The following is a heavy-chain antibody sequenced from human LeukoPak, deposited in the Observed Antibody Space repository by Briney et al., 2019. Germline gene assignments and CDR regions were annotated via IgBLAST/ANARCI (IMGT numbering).Heavy chain of an antibody. CDR3: ARNQQRLYYDSSGYYPSPVYFDY. V-gene: IGHV4-34*01. D-gene: IGHD3-22*01. J-gene: IGHJ4*02. CDR1: GGSFSGYY. Sequence: SETLSLTCAVYGGSFSGYYWSWIRQPPGKGLEWIGEINHSGSTNYNPSLKSRVTISVDTSKNQFSLKLSSVTAADTAVYYCARNQQRLYYDSSGYYPSPVYFDYWGQGTLVTVSS. CDR2: INHSGST.